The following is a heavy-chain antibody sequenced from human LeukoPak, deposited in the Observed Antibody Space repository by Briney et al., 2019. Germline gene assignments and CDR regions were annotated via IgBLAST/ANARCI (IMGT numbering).Heavy chain of an antibody. Sequence: SETLSLTCAVYGGSFSGYYWSWIRQPPGKGLEWIGEINHSGSTNYNPSLKSRVTISVDTSKNQFSLKLSSVTAADTAVYYCARESIMITFGGVIATLWFDPWGQGTLVTVSS. V-gene: IGHV4-34*01. J-gene: IGHJ5*02. CDR3: ARESIMITFGGVIATLWFDP. D-gene: IGHD3-16*02. CDR2: INHSGST. CDR1: GGSFSGYY.